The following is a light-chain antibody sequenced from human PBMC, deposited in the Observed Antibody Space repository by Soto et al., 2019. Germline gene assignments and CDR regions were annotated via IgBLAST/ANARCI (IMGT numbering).Light chain of an antibody. Sequence: QSALTQPRSVSGSPGQSVTISCTGTSSDVGGYNFVSWYQHHPGKAPKLMIYDVSKRPYGVPDRFAGSKSGSTASLTISGLQAEDEDDYYCCSYAGSYTLVFGGGTKVTVL. V-gene: IGLV2-11*01. CDR1: SSDVGGYNF. CDR3: CSYAGSYTLV. CDR2: DVS. J-gene: IGLJ3*02.